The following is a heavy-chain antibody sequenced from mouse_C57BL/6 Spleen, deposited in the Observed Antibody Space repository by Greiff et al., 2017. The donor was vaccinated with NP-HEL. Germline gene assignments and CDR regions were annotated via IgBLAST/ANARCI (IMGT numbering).Heavy chain of an antibody. Sequence: EVKLVESGEGLVKPGGSLKLSCAASGFTFSSYAMSWVRQTPEKRLEWVAYLSSGGDYIYYADTVKGRFTISRDNARNTLYLQMSSLKSEDTAMYYCTRVGIYYDYGDYFDYWGQGTTLTVSS. D-gene: IGHD2-4*01. CDR1: GFTFSSYA. CDR3: TRVGIYYDYGDYFDY. V-gene: IGHV5-9-1*02. CDR2: LSSGGDYI. J-gene: IGHJ2*01.